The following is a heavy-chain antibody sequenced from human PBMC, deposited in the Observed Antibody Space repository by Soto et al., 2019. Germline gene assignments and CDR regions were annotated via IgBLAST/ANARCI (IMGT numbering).Heavy chain of an antibody. Sequence: PGGSLRLSCAASGFTFSSYGMHWVRQAPGKGLEWVAVIWYDGSNKYYADSVKGRFTISRDNSKNTLYLQMNSLRAEDTAVYYCARDSPRGDPHQGYFDYWGQGTLVTVSS. J-gene: IGHJ4*02. CDR1: GFTFSSYG. CDR3: ARDSPRGDPHQGYFDY. D-gene: IGHD2-21*02. V-gene: IGHV3-33*01. CDR2: IWYDGSNK.